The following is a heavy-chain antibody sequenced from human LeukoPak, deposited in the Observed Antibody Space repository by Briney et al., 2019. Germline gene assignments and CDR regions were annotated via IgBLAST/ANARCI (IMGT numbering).Heavy chain of an antibody. J-gene: IGHJ4*02. V-gene: IGHV3-23*01. CDR2: ISGSGGST. CDR3: AKDQVGYLSPPYYFDY. D-gene: IGHD6-25*01. Sequence: GGSLRLSCAASGFSLSSYAMSWVRQAPGKGLEWVSAISGSGGSTYYADSVKGRFTISRDNSKNTLYLQMNSLRAEDTAVYYCAKDQVGYLSPPYYFDYWGQGTLVTVSS. CDR1: GFSLSSYA.